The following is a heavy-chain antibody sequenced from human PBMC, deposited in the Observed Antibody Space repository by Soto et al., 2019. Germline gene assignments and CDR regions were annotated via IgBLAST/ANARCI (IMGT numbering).Heavy chain of an antibody. CDR2: IYTSGST. CDR3: AREKPYYDYVWGSELNYYYYGMDV. V-gene: IGHV4-4*07. J-gene: IGHJ6*02. Sequence: QVQLQESGPGLVKPSETLSLTCTVSGGSISSYYWSWIRQPAGKGLEWIGRIYTSGSTNYNPSLKSRVTMSVATSKNQFSLKLSSVTAADTAVYYGAREKPYYDYVWGSELNYYYYGMDVWGQGTTVTVSS. CDR1: GGSISSYY. D-gene: IGHD3-16*01.